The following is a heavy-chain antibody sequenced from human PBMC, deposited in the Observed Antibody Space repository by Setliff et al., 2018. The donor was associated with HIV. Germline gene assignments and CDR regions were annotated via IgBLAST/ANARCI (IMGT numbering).Heavy chain of an antibody. D-gene: IGHD3-22*01. CDR1: GGSISSYY. V-gene: IGHV4-4*09. CDR2: IYTSGST. CDR3: ARGLSFYDPGGFDY. J-gene: IGHJ4*02. Sequence: SSETLSLTCTVSGGSISSYYWSWIRQPPGKGLEWIGYIYTSGSTNYNPSLKSRVTISVDTSKNQFSLKLSSVTAADTAVYYCARGLSFYDPGGFDYWGQGTLVTVPQ.